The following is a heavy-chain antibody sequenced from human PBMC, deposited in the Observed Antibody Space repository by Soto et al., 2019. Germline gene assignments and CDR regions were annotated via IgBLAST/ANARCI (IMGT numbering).Heavy chain of an antibody. CDR3: VRSRREWFGVVPPSDV. J-gene: IGHJ4*02. Sequence: QTGGSLRLSCEASGFTFSSYSFNWVRQAPGQGLEWVSFISSGGYTIYHADSLEGRFSISRDDAKNSVYLQMSGLRMDDTAVYYCVRSRREWFGVVPPSDVWGRGTLVTVSS. V-gene: IGHV3-48*01. CDR2: ISSGGYTI. CDR1: GFTFSSYS. D-gene: IGHD3-3*01.